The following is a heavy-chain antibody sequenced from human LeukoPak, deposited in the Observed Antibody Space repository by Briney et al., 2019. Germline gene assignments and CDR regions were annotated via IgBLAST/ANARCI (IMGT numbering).Heavy chain of an antibody. D-gene: IGHD6-19*01. CDR2: ISGDGGST. V-gene: IGHV3-43*02. CDR3: ARESESSGWYDY. Sequence: GGSLRLSCAAPGFIFHDYAIHWVRQATGKGVEWVSLISGDGGSTFYADSVKGRFTISRDNSKNSLYLQMNSLRSDDTALYYCARESESSGWYDYWGQGTLVTVSS. J-gene: IGHJ4*02. CDR1: GFIFHDYA.